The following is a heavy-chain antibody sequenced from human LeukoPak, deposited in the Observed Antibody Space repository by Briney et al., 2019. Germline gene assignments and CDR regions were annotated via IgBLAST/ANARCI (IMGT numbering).Heavy chain of an antibody. V-gene: IGHV3-30*02. J-gene: IGHJ6*03. Sequence: GGSLRLSCAASGFTFSSYGMHWVRQAPGKGLEWVAFIRYDGSNKYYADSVKGRFTISRDNSKNTLYLQMNSLRAEDTAVYYCAKDGISWELPLYYYYMDVWGKGTTVTISS. CDR2: IRYDGSNK. CDR1: GFTFSSYG. D-gene: IGHD1-26*01. CDR3: AKDGISWELPLYYYYMDV.